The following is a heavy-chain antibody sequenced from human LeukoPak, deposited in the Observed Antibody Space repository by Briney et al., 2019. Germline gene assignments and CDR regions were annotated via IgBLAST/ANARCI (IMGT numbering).Heavy chain of an antibody. V-gene: IGHV3-21*01. CDR2: ISSSSSYI. D-gene: IGHD3-10*01. CDR3: ARGDYYGSGSYQ. J-gene: IGHJ4*02. CDR1: GFTLSSFS. Sequence: PGGSLRLSCAASGFTLSSFSMDWLHQAPGKGLEWVSSISSSSSYIYYADSVRGRFTISRDNAKNSLFLQMDSLRAEDTAVYYCARGDYYGSGSYQWGQGTLVTVSS.